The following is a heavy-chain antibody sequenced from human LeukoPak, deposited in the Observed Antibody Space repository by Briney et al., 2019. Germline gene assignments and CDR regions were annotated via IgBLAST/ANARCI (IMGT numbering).Heavy chain of an antibody. CDR2: IYYSGST. CDR3: ATTNCGGDCYPAW. V-gene: IGHV4-39*01. Sequence: KSSETLSLTCTVSDASISSSAYYWGWIRQPPGKGLEWIGSIYYSGSTYYSPSLKSRVTISVDTSKNQFSLKLSSVTAADTAVYYCATTNCGGDCYPAWWGQGTLVTVSS. J-gene: IGHJ4*02. CDR1: DASISSSAYY. D-gene: IGHD2-21*02.